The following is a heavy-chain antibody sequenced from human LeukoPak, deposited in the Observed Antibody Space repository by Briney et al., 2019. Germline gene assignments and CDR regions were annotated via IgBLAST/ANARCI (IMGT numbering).Heavy chain of an antibody. Sequence: GGSVRLSCAASGFTFSNYAMSWVRQAPGKGLEWVSAISASGGSTYYAGSVTSRFTISRDSSKNTLYLQMNSLRAEDTAVYYCAKDLERSVGHTLSSTTCYGSWGQGTLVTVSS. CDR1: GFTFSNYA. CDR3: AKDLERSVGHTLSSTTCYGS. J-gene: IGHJ5*02. D-gene: IGHD2-2*01. CDR2: ISASGGST. V-gene: IGHV3-23*01.